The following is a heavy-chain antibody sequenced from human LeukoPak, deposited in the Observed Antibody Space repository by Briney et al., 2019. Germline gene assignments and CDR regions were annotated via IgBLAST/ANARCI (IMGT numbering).Heavy chain of an antibody. Sequence: PGGSLRLSCEASGLIFDDYAMHWVRQAPGKGLEWVSFISGDGDTTYYADSVKGRFTISRDNSKNSLYLQMNSLRTEDTALYSFANDFRGSSGWYNYYYYMDVWGKGTTVTVSS. CDR2: ISGDGDTT. CDR1: GLIFDDYA. V-gene: IGHV3-43*02. D-gene: IGHD6-19*01. J-gene: IGHJ6*03. CDR3: ANDFRGSSGWYNYYYYMDV.